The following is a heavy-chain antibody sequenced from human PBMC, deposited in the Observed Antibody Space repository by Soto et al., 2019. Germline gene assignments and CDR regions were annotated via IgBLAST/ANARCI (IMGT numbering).Heavy chain of an antibody. D-gene: IGHD3-10*01. CDR1: GDSVSSNSAA. CDR2: TYYRSKWYI. J-gene: IGHJ5*02. V-gene: IGHV6-1*01. CDR3: ARDKGYLLYNWFDP. Sequence: PQRPLSHPCVISGDSVSSNSAAWNWIRQSPSRVLEWLGRTYYRSKWYIDYALSVKSRISIHPDTSKNQFSLQLNSVTPDDTAVYYCARDKGYLLYNWFDPWGQGTLVTVSS.